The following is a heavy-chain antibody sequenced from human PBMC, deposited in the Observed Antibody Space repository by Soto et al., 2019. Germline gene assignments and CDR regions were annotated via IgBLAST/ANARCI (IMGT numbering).Heavy chain of an antibody. D-gene: IGHD4-17*01. V-gene: IGHV1-69*13. J-gene: IGHJ3*02. CDR2: IIPIFGTA. Sequence: ASLKVSCKASGVAFSSYAISWVRQAPGQGLEWMGGIIPIFGTANYAQKFQGRVTITADESTSTAYMELSSLRSEDTAVYYWARVVCTQNDYGGNSEVCAFDIWGQGTMVTVSS. CDR3: ARVVCTQNDYGGNSEVCAFDI. CDR1: GVAFSSYA.